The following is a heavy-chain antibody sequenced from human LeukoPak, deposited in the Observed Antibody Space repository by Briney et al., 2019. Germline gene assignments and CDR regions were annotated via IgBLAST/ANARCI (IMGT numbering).Heavy chain of an antibody. J-gene: IGHJ4*02. D-gene: IGHD2/OR15-2a*01. CDR2: IWYDGSKK. CDR1: GFTFSSHG. CDR3: ARDGIYGSFDY. Sequence: GRSLRLSCAVSGFTFSSHGMHWVRQSPAKGLEWVAVIWYDGSKKYYADSVKGRFTISRDNPKNTLYLQMNSLRAEETVVYYCARDGIYGSFDYWGQGTLVTVSS. V-gene: IGHV3-33*01.